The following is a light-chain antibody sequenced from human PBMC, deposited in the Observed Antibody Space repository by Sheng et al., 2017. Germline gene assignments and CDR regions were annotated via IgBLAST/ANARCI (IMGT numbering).Light chain of an antibody. V-gene: IGKV3-15*01. Sequence: VMTQSPATLSVSPGERATLSCRASQNIANNLAWYQHKPGQAPRLLIYGAFTRAAGIPARFSGSGSGTEFTLTISSLQSEDFAVYFCQRYNKWPVTFGQGTRLEIK. CDR1: QNIANN. CDR3: QRYNKWPVT. J-gene: IGKJ5*01. CDR2: GAF.